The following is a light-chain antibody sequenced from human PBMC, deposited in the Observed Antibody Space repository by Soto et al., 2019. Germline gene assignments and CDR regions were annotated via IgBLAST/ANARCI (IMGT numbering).Light chain of an antibody. V-gene: IGKV3-20*01. Sequence: EVVLTQSPGALSLSPGERATLSCRASQSVTSNYLAWYQQKSGQAPRLLIYAVSSRATGIPDRFSGSGSGTDFTLTISGLEAEDFAVYYCQQYGGAPFTFGPGTKVDIK. CDR2: AVS. J-gene: IGKJ3*01. CDR1: QSVTSNY. CDR3: QQYGGAPFT.